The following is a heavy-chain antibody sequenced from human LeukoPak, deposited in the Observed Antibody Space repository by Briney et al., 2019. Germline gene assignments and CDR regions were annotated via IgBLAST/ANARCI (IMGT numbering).Heavy chain of an antibody. J-gene: IGHJ4*02. CDR2: IYHSGST. V-gene: IGHV4-38-2*02. CDR3: ARVFTVVTAIDY. Sequence: SETLSLTCTVSGYSISSGYYWGWIRRPPGKGLEWIGSIYHSGSTYYNPSLKSRVTISVDTSKNQFSLKLSSVTAADTAVYYCARVFTVVTAIDYWGQGTLVTVSS. D-gene: IGHD4-23*01. CDR1: GYSISSGYY.